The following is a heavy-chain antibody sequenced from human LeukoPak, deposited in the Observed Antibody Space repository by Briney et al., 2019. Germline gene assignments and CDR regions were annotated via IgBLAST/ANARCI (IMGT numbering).Heavy chain of an antibody. D-gene: IGHD6-13*01. J-gene: IGHJ3*02. V-gene: IGHV4-4*07. Sequence: SETLSLTCTVSGGSISSYYWSWIRQPAGKGLEWIGRIYTSGSTNYNPSLKSRVTISVDTSKNQFSLKLSSVTAADTAVYYCAREVAAGTTSAFDIWGQGTMVTVSS. CDR3: AREVAAGTTSAFDI. CDR2: IYTSGST. CDR1: GGSISSYY.